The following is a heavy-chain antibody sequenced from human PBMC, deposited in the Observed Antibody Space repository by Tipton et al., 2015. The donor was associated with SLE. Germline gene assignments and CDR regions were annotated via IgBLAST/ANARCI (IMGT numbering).Heavy chain of an antibody. CDR1: GGSFSDYY. CDR3: ARGRPRATQAWGGYYYYMGV. CDR2: INHSGST. D-gene: IGHD3-16*01. V-gene: IGHV4-34*01. Sequence: LRLSCAVYGGSFSDYYWSWIRQPPGKGLEWIGEINHSGSTNYNPSLKSRVTMSVDTSKNQFSLKLSSVTAADTAVYYCARGRPRATQAWGGYYYYMGVWGKGTAVTVSS. J-gene: IGHJ6*03.